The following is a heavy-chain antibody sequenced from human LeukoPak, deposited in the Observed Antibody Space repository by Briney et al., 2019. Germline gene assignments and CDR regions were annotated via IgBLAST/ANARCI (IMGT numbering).Heavy chain of an antibody. CDR3: ARHIRGSSSSCFDY. D-gene: IGHD6-6*01. CDR1: GFTFSSYW. CDR2: IKQDGSEE. V-gene: IGHV3-7*05. J-gene: IGHJ4*02. Sequence: GGSQRLSCAASGFTFSSYWMSWVRQAPGKGLEWVAHIKQDGSEEYYVDPVKGRFTISRDNAKNSLYLQMNSLRAEDTAVYYCARHIRGSSSSCFDYWGQGTLVTVSS.